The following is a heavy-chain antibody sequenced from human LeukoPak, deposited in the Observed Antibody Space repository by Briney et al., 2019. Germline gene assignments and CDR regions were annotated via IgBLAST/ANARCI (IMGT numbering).Heavy chain of an antibody. D-gene: IGHD5-12*01. J-gene: IGHJ4*02. CDR1: GGSISSYY. V-gene: IGHV4-59*01. Sequence: SETLSLTCTVSGGSISSYYWSWIRQPPGKGLEWIGYIYYSGSTNYNPSLKSRVTISVDTSKNQFSLKLSSVTAADTAVYYCARSMGGYDDPYFDYWGQGTLVTVSS. CDR3: ARSMGGYDDPYFDY. CDR2: IYYSGST.